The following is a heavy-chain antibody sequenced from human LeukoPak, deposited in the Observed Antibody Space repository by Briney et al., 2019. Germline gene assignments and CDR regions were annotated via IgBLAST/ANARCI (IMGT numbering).Heavy chain of an antibody. J-gene: IGHJ3*02. CDR3: AREGGYYDSSGYYHEGAFDI. V-gene: IGHV3-13*04. CDR2: ISTAGDT. CDR1: GFTFSSYD. D-gene: IGHD3-22*01. Sequence: GGSLRLSCAASGFTFSSYDMHWVRQAPGKGLEWVSAISTAGDTYYPGSVKCRFTISRENAKNSLYLQMNSLRAGDTAVYYCAREGGYYDSSGYYHEGAFDIWGQGTMVTVSS.